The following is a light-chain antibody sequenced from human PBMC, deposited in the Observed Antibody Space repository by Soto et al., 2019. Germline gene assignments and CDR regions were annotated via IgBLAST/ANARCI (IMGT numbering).Light chain of an antibody. CDR2: GAS. CDR1: QRVSSRY. CDR3: QQYGISPRT. Sequence: EIVLTQSPGTLSLSPGERAPLSCRAGQRVSSRYLAWYQQKPGQAPRLLIYGASSRATGIPDRFSGSGSGTDFTLTISRLEPEDFAVYYCQQYGISPRTFGQGTKVEVK. V-gene: IGKV3-20*01. J-gene: IGKJ1*01.